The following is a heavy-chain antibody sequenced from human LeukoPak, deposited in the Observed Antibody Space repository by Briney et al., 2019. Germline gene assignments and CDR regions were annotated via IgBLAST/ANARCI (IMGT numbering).Heavy chain of an antibody. CDR1: GFTLSSYG. CDR2: IWYDGSNK. Sequence: GGSLRLSCAASGFTLSSYGMHWVRQAPGKGLEWVAVIWYDGSNKYYADSVKGRFTISRDNSKNTLYLQMNSLRAEDTAVYYCARAGGTYSGYGDGMDVWGQGTTVTVS. D-gene: IGHD5-12*01. J-gene: IGHJ6*02. CDR3: ARAGGTYSGYGDGMDV. V-gene: IGHV3-33*01.